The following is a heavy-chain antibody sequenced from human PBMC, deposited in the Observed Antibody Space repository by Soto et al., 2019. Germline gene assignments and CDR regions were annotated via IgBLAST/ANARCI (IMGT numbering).Heavy chain of an antibody. J-gene: IGHJ4*02. CDR2: VYNSGST. D-gene: IGHD6-13*01. CDR3: ARYRREAAAGYTLDY. Sequence: PSETLSLTCTDSGGSISSNYWTWIRQPPGKGLEWIGYVYNSGSTNYNPSLKSRVTISEDTSKSQFSLKVNSMTATDTAVYYCARYRREAAAGYTLDYWGQGILVTVSS. CDR1: GGSISSNY. V-gene: IGHV4-59*01.